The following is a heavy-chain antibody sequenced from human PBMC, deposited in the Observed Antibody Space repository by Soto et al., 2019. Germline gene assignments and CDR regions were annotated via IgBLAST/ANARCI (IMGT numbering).Heavy chain of an antibody. Sequence: SETLSLTCAVYGGSFSGYYRSWIRQPPGKGLEWIGEINHSGSTNYNPSLKSRVTISVDTSKNQFSLKLSSVTAADTAVYYCARNGDFWSGQNWFDPWGQGTLVTVSS. CDR3: ARNGDFWSGQNWFDP. D-gene: IGHD3-3*01. CDR1: GGSFSGYY. CDR2: INHSGST. V-gene: IGHV4-34*01. J-gene: IGHJ5*02.